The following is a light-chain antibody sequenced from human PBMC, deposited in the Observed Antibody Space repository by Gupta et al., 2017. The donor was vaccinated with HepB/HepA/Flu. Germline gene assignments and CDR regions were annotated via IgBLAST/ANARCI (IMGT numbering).Light chain of an antibody. CDR1: QDVNRW. Sequence: DIQMTQSLSSVSASVGDRVTITCRASQDVNRWLAWYQQKPGKAPKLLIYAASTLQSGVPSRFSGSGSGTDFTLTISSLQPEDFATYFCQQANSLPLTFGGGTKVEIK. V-gene: IGKV1-12*01. CDR3: QQANSLPLT. CDR2: AAS. J-gene: IGKJ4*02.